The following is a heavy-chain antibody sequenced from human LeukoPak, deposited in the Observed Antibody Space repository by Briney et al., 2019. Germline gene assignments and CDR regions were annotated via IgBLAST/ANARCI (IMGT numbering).Heavy chain of an antibody. J-gene: IGHJ6*02. CDR3: ARDRNMITFGVWNYYGMDV. CDR1: GFTFSTFG. V-gene: IGHV3-30*03. Sequence: GGSLRLSCAASGFTFSTFGMHWVRQAPGKGLEWVALVSYDGSTEDYADSVKGRFTISRDNSKNALYLQMNSLRVEDTAVYYCARDRNMITFGVWNYYGMDVWGQGTTVTVSS. D-gene: IGHD3-16*01. CDR2: VSYDGSTE.